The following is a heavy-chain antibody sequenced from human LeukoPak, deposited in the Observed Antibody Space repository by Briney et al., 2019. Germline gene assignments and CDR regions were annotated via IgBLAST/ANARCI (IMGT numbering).Heavy chain of an antibody. J-gene: IGHJ4*02. Sequence: GGSLRLSSAASVFSFRNAWMCWVRQAPGEGLEWVGRIKSKTDGGTTDYAAPEKGRFTISRDDSKNTLYLQMNSLKTEDTAVYYCTTEEAFWRGYYPGVSDYWGQGTLVTVSS. CDR2: IKSKTDGGTT. CDR1: VFSFRNAW. D-gene: IGHD3-3*01. CDR3: TTEEAFWRGYYPGVSDY. V-gene: IGHV3-15*01.